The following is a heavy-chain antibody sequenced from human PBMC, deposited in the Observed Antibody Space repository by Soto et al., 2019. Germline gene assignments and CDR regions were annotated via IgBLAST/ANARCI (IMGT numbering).Heavy chain of an antibody. J-gene: IGHJ5*02. Sequence: PSETLSLTCTVSGGSISSYYWSWIRQPPGKGLEWIGYIYYSGSTNYNPSLKSRVTISVDTSKNQFSLKLISMAPADTAVYYRARGDRLRLRTWFDPWGQGTLVTVSP. CDR2: IYYSGST. V-gene: IGHV4-59*12. CDR3: ARGDRLRLRTWFDP. CDR1: GGSISSYY. D-gene: IGHD3-16*01.